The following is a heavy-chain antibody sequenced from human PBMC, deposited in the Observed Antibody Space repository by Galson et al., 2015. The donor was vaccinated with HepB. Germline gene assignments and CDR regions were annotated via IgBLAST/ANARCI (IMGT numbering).Heavy chain of an antibody. V-gene: IGHV4-39*01. CDR1: GGSISSSSYY. CDR2: IYYSGST. J-gene: IGHJ3*02. CDR3: ARWTDTMIGDAFDI. Sequence: SETLSLTCTVSGGSISSSSYYWGWIRQPPGKGLEWIGSIYYSGSTYYNPSLKSRVTISVDTSKNQFSLKLSSVTAADTAVYYCARWTDTMIGDAFDIWGQGTMVTVSS. D-gene: IGHD3-22*01.